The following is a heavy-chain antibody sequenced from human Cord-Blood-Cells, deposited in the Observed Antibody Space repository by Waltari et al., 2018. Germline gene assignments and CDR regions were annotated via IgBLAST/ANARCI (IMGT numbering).Heavy chain of an antibody. CDR2: IYYSGST. CDR1: GGSISSSSYY. D-gene: IGHD1-26*01. CDR3: ARRGGGSYLDY. V-gene: IGHV4-39*01. Sequence: QLQLQESGPGLVKPSETLSLTCTVSGGSISSSSYYWGWIRQPPGKGLEWIGSIYYSGSTYSNPALKSRVTISVDTSKNQFSLKLSSVTAADTAVYYCARRGGGSYLDYWGQGTLVTVSS. J-gene: IGHJ4*02.